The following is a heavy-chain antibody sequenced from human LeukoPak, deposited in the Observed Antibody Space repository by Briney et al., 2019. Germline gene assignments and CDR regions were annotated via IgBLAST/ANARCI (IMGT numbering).Heavy chain of an antibody. D-gene: IGHD6-19*01. CDR2: IIPILGIA. Sequence: SVKVSCKASGGTLSSYAFSWVRQAPGQGLEWMGRIIPILGIANYAQEFQGRVTITADKSTSTVYMELSSLRSDDTAVYYCATPAGYSSGWYPHWGQGTLVTVSS. CDR3: ATPAGYSSGWYPH. CDR1: GGTLSSYA. V-gene: IGHV1-69*04. J-gene: IGHJ4*02.